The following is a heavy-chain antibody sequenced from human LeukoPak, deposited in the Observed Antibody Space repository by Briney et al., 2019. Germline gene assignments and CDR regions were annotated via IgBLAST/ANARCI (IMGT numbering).Heavy chain of an antibody. CDR3: ARDWFHAIDY. CDR1: GFTFSSYG. V-gene: IGHV3-30*02. CDR2: IRYDGSNK. Sequence: GGSLRLSCAASGFTFSSYGMHWVRQAPGKGLEWVTFIRYDGSNKYYADSVKGRFTISRDNSKNTLYLQMNSLRAEDTAVYYCARDWFHAIDYWGQGTLVTVSS. J-gene: IGHJ4*02. D-gene: IGHD2/OR15-2a*01.